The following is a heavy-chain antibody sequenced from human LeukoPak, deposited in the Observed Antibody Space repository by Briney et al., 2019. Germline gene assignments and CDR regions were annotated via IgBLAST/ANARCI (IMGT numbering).Heavy chain of an antibody. J-gene: IGHJ4*02. CDR1: GYTFTSYY. V-gene: IGHV1-46*03. CDR2: INPSGGST. CDR3: ARPGNIYCSSTSCYIY. D-gene: IGHD2-2*02. Sequence: GDSVKVSCKASGYTFTSYYMHWVRQAPGQGLQWMGIINPSGGSTSYAQKFQGRVTMTRDTSTSTVYMELSSLRSEDTAVYYCARPGNIYCSSTSCYIYWGQGTLVTVSS.